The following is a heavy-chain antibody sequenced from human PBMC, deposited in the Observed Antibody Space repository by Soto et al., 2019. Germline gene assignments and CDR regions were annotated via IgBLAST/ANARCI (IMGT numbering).Heavy chain of an antibody. CDR1: GFTFTRSA. CDR2: IVVGSGNT. Sequence: GXSVKVSCKASGFTFTRSAVQWVRQARGQRPEWIGWIVVGSGNTNHAQKFQERVTITRDMSTSTAYMELSGLRSEDTAVYYCAAFATTGDAFDVWGQGTMVT. J-gene: IGHJ3*01. CDR3: AAFATTGDAFDV. D-gene: IGHD4-17*01. V-gene: IGHV1-58*01.